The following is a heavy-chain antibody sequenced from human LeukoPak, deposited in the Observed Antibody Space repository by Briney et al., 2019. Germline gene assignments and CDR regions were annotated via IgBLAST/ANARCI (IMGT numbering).Heavy chain of an antibody. Sequence: SETLSLTCAVYGGSFSGYYWSWIRQPPGKGLEWIGEINHSGSTNYNPSLKSRVTISVDTSKNQFSLKLSSVTAADTAVYYCARDPYAAAAVFDYWGQGTLVTVSS. CDR3: ARDPYAAAAVFDY. J-gene: IGHJ4*02. CDR2: INHSGST. CDR1: GGSFSGYY. D-gene: IGHD6-13*01. V-gene: IGHV4-34*01.